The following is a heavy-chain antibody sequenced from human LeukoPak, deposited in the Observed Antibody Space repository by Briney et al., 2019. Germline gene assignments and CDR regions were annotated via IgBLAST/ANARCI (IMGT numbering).Heavy chain of an antibody. Sequence: SETLSLTCTVSGGSISSGNYYWSWIRQHPGKGLEWIGYICYSGSTYYNPSLKSRVTISMDKSKNQLSLKLNFVTAADTAVYYCARDRGGYTYSHDYWGQGTLVTVSS. D-gene: IGHD5-18*01. CDR2: ICYSGST. CDR3: ARDRGGYTYSHDY. J-gene: IGHJ4*02. V-gene: IGHV4-31*03. CDR1: GGSISSGNYY.